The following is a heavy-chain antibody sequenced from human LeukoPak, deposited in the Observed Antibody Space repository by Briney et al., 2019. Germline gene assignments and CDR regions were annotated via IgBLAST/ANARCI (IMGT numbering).Heavy chain of an antibody. D-gene: IGHD6-6*01. CDR2: TYSGGST. Sequence: GGSLRLSCAASGFTVSSNYVSWVRQAPGKGLEWVSVTYSGGSTYYADSVKGRFTISRDDSKNTLYLQMNSLGAEDTAVYYCGRDRSSRHLDYWGQGTLVIVSS. CDR3: GRDRSSRHLDY. CDR1: GFTVSSNY. J-gene: IGHJ4*02. V-gene: IGHV3-53*01.